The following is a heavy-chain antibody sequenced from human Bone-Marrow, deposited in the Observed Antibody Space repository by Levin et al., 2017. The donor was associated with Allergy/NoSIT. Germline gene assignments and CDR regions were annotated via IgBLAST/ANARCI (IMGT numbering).Heavy chain of an antibody. V-gene: IGHV4-4*07. D-gene: IGHD5-18*01. CDR1: GGSISGYY. Sequence: KTGGSLRLSCTVSGGSISGYYWSWIRQPAGKGLEWIGRKHTSGNTNYNPSLKSRVTMSVYMSNNEFSLKLTSLTAADTAVYYCAREREGYTYAEGGMDVWGQGTTVTVSS. CDR3: AREREGYTYAEGGMDV. CDR2: KHTSGNT. J-gene: IGHJ6*02.